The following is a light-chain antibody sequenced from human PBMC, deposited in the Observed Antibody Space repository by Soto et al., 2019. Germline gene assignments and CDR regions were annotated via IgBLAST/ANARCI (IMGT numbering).Light chain of an antibody. CDR3: CSFAGSYSYV. CDR2: DVI. Sequence: QSVLTQPRSVSGSPGQSVTFSCTGTSSDVGAYIYVSWYQQHPGKAPKLIIYDVIKRPSGVPDRFSGSKSGNTASLTISGLRAEDEAAYSCCSFAGSYSYVFGGGTKVTVL. CDR1: SSDVGAYIY. J-gene: IGLJ1*01. V-gene: IGLV2-11*01.